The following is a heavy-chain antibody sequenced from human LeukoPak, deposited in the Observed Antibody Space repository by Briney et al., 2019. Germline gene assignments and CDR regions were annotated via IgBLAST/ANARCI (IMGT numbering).Heavy chain of an antibody. Sequence: GGSLRLSCAASGFTFSSYAMHWVRQAPGKGLEWVAVISYDGSNKYYAGSVKGRFTISRDNSKNTLYLQMNSLRAEDTAVYYCARGTPRITMARGVIGFDYWGQGTLVTVSS. CDR1: GFTFSSYA. D-gene: IGHD3-10*01. J-gene: IGHJ4*02. CDR3: ARGTPRITMARGVIGFDY. V-gene: IGHV3-30*04. CDR2: ISYDGSNK.